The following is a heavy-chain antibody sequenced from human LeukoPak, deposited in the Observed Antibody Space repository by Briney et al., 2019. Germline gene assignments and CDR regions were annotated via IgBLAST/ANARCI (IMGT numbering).Heavy chain of an antibody. CDR1: RFTLNSHG. V-gene: IGHV3-30*02. Sequence: GGALRLSRAASRFTLNSHGMHWVRQAPGKGPEGVAFIQYDGSHTYYADSVKGRFTTSRDNSKNTLYLQMNSLRVEDTAVYYCAKRIGITVTSDGGPEYWGQGTPVTVSS. D-gene: IGHD1-20*01. CDR3: AKRIGITVTSDGGPEY. CDR2: IQYDGSHT. J-gene: IGHJ4*02.